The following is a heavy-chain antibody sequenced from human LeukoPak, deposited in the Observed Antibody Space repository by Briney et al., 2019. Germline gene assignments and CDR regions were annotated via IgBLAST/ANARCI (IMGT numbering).Heavy chain of an antibody. CDR2: ISGSGGST. V-gene: IGHV3-23*01. J-gene: IGHJ5*02. CDR1: GFTFSSYA. D-gene: IGHD5-12*01. CDR3: AKDGQYGGYGALGWFDP. Sequence: GGSLRLSCAASGFTFSSYAMSWVRQAPGRGLEWVSAISGSGGSTYYADSVKGRFTISRDNSKSTLYPQMNSLRAEDTAVYYCAKDGQYGGYGALGWFDPWGQGTLVTVSS.